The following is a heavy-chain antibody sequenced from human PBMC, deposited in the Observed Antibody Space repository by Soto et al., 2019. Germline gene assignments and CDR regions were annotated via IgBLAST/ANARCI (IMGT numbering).Heavy chain of an antibody. V-gene: IGHV1-69*01. CDR3: ARGLVGGRYSDGSSLSWFDP. J-gene: IGHJ5*02. CDR1: GGTFSSYA. CDR2: IIPIFGTA. Sequence: QVQLVQSGAEVKKPGSSVKVSCKASGGTFSSYAISWVRQAPGQGLEWMGGIIPIFGTANYAQKFQGRVTITADESTSTAYMELSSLRSEDTAVYYCARGLVGGRYSDGSSLSWFDPWGQGTLVTVSS. D-gene: IGHD5-18*01.